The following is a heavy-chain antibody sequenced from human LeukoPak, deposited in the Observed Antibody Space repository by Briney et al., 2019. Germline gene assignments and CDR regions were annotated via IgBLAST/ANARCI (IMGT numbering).Heavy chain of an antibody. CDR1: GDSISSGRYY. D-gene: IGHD6-13*01. Sequence: PSETLSLTCAVSGDSISSGRYYWSWIRQPAGKGLEWIGRIYTSGSTNYNPSLKSRVTISIDTSKNQFSLKLSSVTAADTAVYYCARDPLIAAAGTYNYYYMDVWGKGTTVTVSS. V-gene: IGHV4-61*02. CDR3: ARDPLIAAAGTYNYYYMDV. CDR2: IYTSGST. J-gene: IGHJ6*03.